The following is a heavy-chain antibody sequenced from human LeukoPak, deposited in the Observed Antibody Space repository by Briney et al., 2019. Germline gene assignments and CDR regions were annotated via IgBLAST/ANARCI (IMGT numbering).Heavy chain of an antibody. CDR2: IWYDGSNK. J-gene: IGHJ4*02. D-gene: IGHD3-3*01. CDR1: GFTFSSYG. Sequence: GGSLRLSCAASGFTFSSYGMHWIRQAPGKGLEWVAVIWYDGSNKYYADSVKGRFTISRDNSKGTLYLQMNSLRAEDTAVYYCAKPKVFWDFDYWGQGTLVTVSS. V-gene: IGHV3-33*06. CDR3: AKPKVFWDFDY.